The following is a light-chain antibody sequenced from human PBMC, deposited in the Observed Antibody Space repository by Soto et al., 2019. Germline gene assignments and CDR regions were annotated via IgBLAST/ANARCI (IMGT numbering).Light chain of an antibody. V-gene: IGKV3-20*01. Sequence: IVLTQSPGTLSLSPGERATLSCRASQSVSSNYLAWYQRKPGQAPRLLIYGASSRAIDIPNRFSGSGSGTDFTLTITRLEPEDFAVYYCQQYGRSPPTFGQGTKVEI. CDR1: QSVSSNY. CDR2: GAS. J-gene: IGKJ1*01. CDR3: QQYGRSPPT.